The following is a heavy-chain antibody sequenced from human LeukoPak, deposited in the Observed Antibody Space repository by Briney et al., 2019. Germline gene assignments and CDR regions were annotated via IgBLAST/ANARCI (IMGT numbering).Heavy chain of an antibody. CDR2: INHSGGT. D-gene: IGHD4-17*01. J-gene: IGHJ4*02. Sequence: SETLSLTCAVYGVSFSGYYGSWIRQPPGKGLEWIGEINHSGGTNYNPSLKSRVTISVDTSKNQFSLKLSSVTAADTAVYYCAGDGDYFGFDYWGQGTLVTVSS. CDR3: AGDGDYFGFDY. V-gene: IGHV4-34*01. CDR1: GVSFSGYY.